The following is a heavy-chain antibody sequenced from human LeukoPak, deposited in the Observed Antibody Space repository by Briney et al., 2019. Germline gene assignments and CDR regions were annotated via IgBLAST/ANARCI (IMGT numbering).Heavy chain of an antibody. CDR3: AHGPYWATVFDP. CDR1: GGSISSSSYY. CDR2: IYWDDDK. D-gene: IGHD2-8*02. Sequence: TLSLTCTVSGGSISSSSYYWGWIRQPPGKGLEWLALIYWDDDKRYSPSLRSRLTITKDTSKNQVVLTMTNMDPVDTATYYCAHGPYWATVFDPWGQGTLVTVSS. J-gene: IGHJ5*02. V-gene: IGHV2-5*02.